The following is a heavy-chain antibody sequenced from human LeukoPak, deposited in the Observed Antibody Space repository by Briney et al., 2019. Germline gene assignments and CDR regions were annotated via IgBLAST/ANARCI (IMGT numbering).Heavy chain of an antibody. CDR1: GGSFSGYY. Sequence: SETLSLTCAVYGGSFSGYYWSWIRQPPGKGLEWIGEINHSGGTNYNPSLKSRVTISVDTSKNQFSLKLSSVTAADTAVYYCARGLYSSYGGMDVWGQGTTVTVSS. D-gene: IGHD6-6*01. J-gene: IGHJ6*02. V-gene: IGHV4-34*01. CDR2: INHSGGT. CDR3: ARGLYSSYGGMDV.